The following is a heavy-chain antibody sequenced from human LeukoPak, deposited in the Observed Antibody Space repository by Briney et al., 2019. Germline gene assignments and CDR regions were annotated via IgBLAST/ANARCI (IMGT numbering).Heavy chain of an antibody. Sequence: ASVKVSCKASGYTFTSNAMHWVRQAPGQRLEWMGWINTGNGNTKYSQEFQGRVTMTTDTSTSTAYMELRSLRSDDTAVYYCARGPYYYDSSGYYYFDYWGQGTLVTVSS. CDR1: GYTFTSNA. CDR3: ARGPYYYDSSGYYYFDY. J-gene: IGHJ4*02. CDR2: INTGNGNT. V-gene: IGHV1-3*04. D-gene: IGHD3-22*01.